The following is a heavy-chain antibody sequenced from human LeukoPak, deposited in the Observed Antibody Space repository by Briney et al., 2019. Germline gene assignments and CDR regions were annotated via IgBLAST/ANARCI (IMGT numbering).Heavy chain of an antibody. Sequence: GGSLRLSCTASGFTFNNYAMSWVRQAPGKGLEWVSTISGGGGGTYYADSVKGRFTISRDNSRNTLYLQMNSLRAEDTAVYYCAKGGWLPDYWGQGTLVTVSS. D-gene: IGHD5-12*01. V-gene: IGHV3-23*01. CDR2: ISGGGGGT. CDR1: GFTFNNYA. J-gene: IGHJ4*02. CDR3: AKGGWLPDY.